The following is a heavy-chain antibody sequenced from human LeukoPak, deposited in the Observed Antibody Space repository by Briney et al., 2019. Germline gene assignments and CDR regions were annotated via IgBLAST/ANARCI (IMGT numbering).Heavy chain of an antibody. J-gene: IGHJ4*02. V-gene: IGHV4-31*03. CDR2: IHPSGRL. CDR1: GASFSSGDQC. Sequence: SETLSLTCTVSGASFSSGDQCWNWIRQSPGKGLEWIGSIHPSGRLYNNPSLERRVTISIDTSKNQCSLNLTSVTAADTAVYFCSRGLDSRKLGYWGQGTLVTVSS. CDR3: SRGLDSRKLGY. D-gene: IGHD3-22*01.